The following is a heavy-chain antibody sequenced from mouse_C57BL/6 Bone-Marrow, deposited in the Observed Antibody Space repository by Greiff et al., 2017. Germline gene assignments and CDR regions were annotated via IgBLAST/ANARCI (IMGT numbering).Heavy chain of an antibody. D-gene: IGHD2-1*01. CDR2: IYPRSGNT. J-gene: IGHJ4*01. Sequence: QVQLQQSGAELARPGASVKLSCKASGYTFTSYGISWVKPRTGQGLAWIGEIYPRSGNTYYNEKFKGKATLTADKSSSTAYMGLRSLTSEDSSVYFCARTEIDYGNYVLYYYAMDYWGQGTSVTVSS. V-gene: IGHV1-81*01. CDR1: GYTFTSYG. CDR3: ARTEIDYGNYVLYYYAMDY.